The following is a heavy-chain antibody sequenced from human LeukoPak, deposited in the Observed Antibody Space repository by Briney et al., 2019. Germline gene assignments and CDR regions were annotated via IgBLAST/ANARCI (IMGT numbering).Heavy chain of an antibody. V-gene: IGHV3-74*01. J-gene: IGHJ4*02. CDR3: ARVVGYSSSWYSGFDC. CDR1: GFTFSTYW. CDR2: ISSDGSSI. D-gene: IGHD6-13*01. Sequence: GGSLRLSCAASGFTFSTYWMHWVPQAPGKGLVWVSRISSDGSSISYADSVKGRFTISRDNAKNTLYLQMNSLRVEDAAVYYCARVVGYSSSWYSGFDCWGQGTLVTVS.